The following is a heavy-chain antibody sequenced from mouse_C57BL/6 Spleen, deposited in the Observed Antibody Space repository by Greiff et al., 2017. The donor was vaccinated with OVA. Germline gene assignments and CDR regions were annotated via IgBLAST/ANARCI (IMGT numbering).Heavy chain of an antibody. V-gene: IGHV1-53*01. D-gene: IGHD2-1*01. Sequence: VQLQQPGTELVKPGASVKLSCKASGYTFTSYWMHWVKQRPGQGLEWIGNINPGNGGTNYNEKFKSKATLTVDTSSSTAYMQLSSLTSEDSAVYYCAREGHYYGNFYAMDYWGQGTSVTVSA. CDR3: AREGHYYGNFYAMDY. J-gene: IGHJ4*01. CDR1: GYTFTSYW. CDR2: INPGNGGT.